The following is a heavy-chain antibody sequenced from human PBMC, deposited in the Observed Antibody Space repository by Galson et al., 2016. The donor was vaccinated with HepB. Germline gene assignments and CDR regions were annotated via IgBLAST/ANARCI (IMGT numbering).Heavy chain of an antibody. Sequence: SLRLSCAGSGFLFRSCGMHWVRQAPGKGLEWVAADSMDGRRKFYSDSVTGRFTISRDNSNNMLFLQMDSLRPDDTAVYYCAKRHEYCPPVGCSVDYWGQGTLVSVSS. CDR1: GFLFRSCG. D-gene: IGHD2/OR15-2a*01. V-gene: IGHV3-30*18. CDR2: DSMDGRRK. J-gene: IGHJ4*02. CDR3: AKRHEYCPPVGCSVDY.